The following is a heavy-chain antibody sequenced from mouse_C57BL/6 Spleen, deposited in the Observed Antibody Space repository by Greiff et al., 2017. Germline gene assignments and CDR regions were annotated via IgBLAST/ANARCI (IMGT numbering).Heavy chain of an antibody. J-gene: IGHJ2*01. CDR2: IYPRSGNT. D-gene: IGHD1-1*01. V-gene: IGHV1-81*01. Sequence: QVQLQQSGAELARPGASVKLSCKASGYTFTSYGISWVKQRTGQGLEWIGEIYPRSGNTYYNEKFKGKATLTADKSSSTAYMELRSLTSEDAAVYSCARGFLLLRGGHFDYWGQGTTLTVSS. CDR1: GYTFTSYG. CDR3: ARGFLLLRGGHFDY.